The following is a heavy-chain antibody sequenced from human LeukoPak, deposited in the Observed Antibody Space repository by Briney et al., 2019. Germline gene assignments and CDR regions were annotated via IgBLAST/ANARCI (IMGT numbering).Heavy chain of an antibody. CDR3: ARGCKGKPRFGASYYYYGMDV. Sequence: ASVKVSCKAPGYTSTSYDINWVRQATGQGLEWMGWMNPNSGNTGYAQKFQGRVTMTRNTSISTAYMELSSLRSEDTAVYYCARGCKGKPRFGASYYYYGMDVWGQGTTVTVSS. CDR1: GYTSTSYD. J-gene: IGHJ6*02. CDR2: MNPNSGNT. D-gene: IGHD3-10*01. V-gene: IGHV1-8*01.